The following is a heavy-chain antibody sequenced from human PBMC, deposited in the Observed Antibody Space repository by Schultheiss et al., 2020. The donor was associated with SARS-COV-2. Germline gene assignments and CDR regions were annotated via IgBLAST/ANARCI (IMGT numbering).Heavy chain of an antibody. CDR1: GGSISSSSYY. Sequence: SQTLSLTCTVSGGSISSSSYYWGWIRQPPGKGLEWIGEINHSGSTNYNPSLKSRVTISVDTSKNQFSLKLSSVTAADTAVYYCAREDEAAATGAFDIWGQGTMVTVSS. CDR3: AREDEAAATGAFDI. CDR2: INHSGST. D-gene: IGHD6-13*01. V-gene: IGHV4-39*07. J-gene: IGHJ3*02.